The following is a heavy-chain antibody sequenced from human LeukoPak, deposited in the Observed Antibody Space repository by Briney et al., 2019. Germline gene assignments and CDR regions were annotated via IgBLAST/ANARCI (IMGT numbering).Heavy chain of an antibody. Sequence: ASVKVSCKASGYTFTSYGISWVRQAPGQGLEWMGWISAYKGNTNYAQKLQGRVTMTTDTSTSTVYMELSSLRSEDTAVYYCARGRSSGWYYFDYWGQGTLVTVSS. CDR1: GYTFTSYG. D-gene: IGHD6-19*01. CDR3: ARGRSSGWYYFDY. CDR2: ISAYKGNT. V-gene: IGHV1-18*01. J-gene: IGHJ4*02.